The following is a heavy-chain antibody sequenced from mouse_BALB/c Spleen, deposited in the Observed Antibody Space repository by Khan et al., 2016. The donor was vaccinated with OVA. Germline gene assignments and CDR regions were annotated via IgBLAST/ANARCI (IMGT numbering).Heavy chain of an antibody. CDR3: ARGSSRAMDY. Sequence: QFQLVQSGPELKKPGETVKISCKASGYTFTNYGMNWVKQAPEKGLKWMGWIYTYTGEPTYADDFKGRFAFSLESSASTAFLQINNLTNDDTATYFCARGSSRAMDYWGQGTSVTVSS. V-gene: IGHV9-3-1*01. CDR2: IYTYTGEP. CDR1: GYTFTNYG. J-gene: IGHJ4*01. D-gene: IGHD1-1*01.